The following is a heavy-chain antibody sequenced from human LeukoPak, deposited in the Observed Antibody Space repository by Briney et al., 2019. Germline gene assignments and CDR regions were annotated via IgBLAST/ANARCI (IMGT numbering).Heavy chain of an antibody. Sequence: SETLSLTCTVSGGSISNYYWSWIRQPPGKGLEYIGFIYHSGSTNYDPSLKSRVTMSVDKSKNQCSLRLTSVTAADTAIYFCARSTQASSTSFDYWGQGTLVTVSS. CDR1: GGSISNYY. CDR3: ARSTQASSTSFDY. J-gene: IGHJ4*02. CDR2: IYHSGST. V-gene: IGHV4-59*01. D-gene: IGHD6-6*01.